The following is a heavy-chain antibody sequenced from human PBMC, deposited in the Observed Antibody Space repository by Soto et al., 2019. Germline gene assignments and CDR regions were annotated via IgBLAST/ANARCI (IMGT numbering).Heavy chain of an antibody. Sequence: QVQLVQSGAEVKKPGSSVKVSCKASGGTFSSYTISWVRQAPGQGLEWMGRIIPILGIANYAQKFQGRVTITADKSMSTAYMELSSLRSEDTAVYYCARDTDTAMVKGFYYYGMDVWGQGTTVTVSS. CDR1: GGTFSSYT. CDR3: ARDTDTAMVKGFYYYGMDV. D-gene: IGHD5-18*01. J-gene: IGHJ6*02. V-gene: IGHV1-69*08. CDR2: IIPILGIA.